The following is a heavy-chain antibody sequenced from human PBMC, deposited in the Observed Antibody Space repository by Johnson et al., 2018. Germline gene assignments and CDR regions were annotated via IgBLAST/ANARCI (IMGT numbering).Heavy chain of an antibody. D-gene: IGHD6-19*01. CDR1: GFTFSDYY. J-gene: IGHJ1*01. V-gene: IGHV3-11*04. CDR2: ISSSGSTI. CDR3: ARNPEVIAVAPNFQH. Sequence: QVQLVQSGGGLVKPGGSLRLSCAASGFTFSDYYMSWIRQAPGKGLEWVSYISSSGSTIYYADSVKGRLTISRDNAKNSLYLQINSLTAEETAVYYCARNPEVIAVAPNFQHWGQGTLVTVSS.